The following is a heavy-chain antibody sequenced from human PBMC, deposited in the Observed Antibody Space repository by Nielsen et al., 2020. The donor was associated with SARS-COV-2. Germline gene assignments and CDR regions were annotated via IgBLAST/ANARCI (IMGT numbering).Heavy chain of an antibody. CDR2: IYYSGST. Sequence: SETLSLTYTVSGGSISSSSYYWGWIRQPPGKGLEWIGSIYYSGSTYYNPSLKSRVTISVDTSKNQFSLKLSSVTAADTAVYYCARANGGQYYFDYWGQGTLVTVSS. D-gene: IGHD4-23*01. CDR3: ARANGGQYYFDY. CDR1: GGSISSSSYY. J-gene: IGHJ4*02. V-gene: IGHV4-39*07.